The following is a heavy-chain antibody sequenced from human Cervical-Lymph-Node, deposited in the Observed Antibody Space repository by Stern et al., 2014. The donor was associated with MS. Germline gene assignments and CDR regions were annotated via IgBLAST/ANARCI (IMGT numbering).Heavy chain of an antibody. D-gene: IGHD1-26*01. J-gene: IGHJ3*02. CDR1: GYTFTSYY. Sequence: VQLVESGAEVKKPGASVKVSCKASGYTFTSYYMHWVRQAPGQGLEGMGIINPSGGSPSYAQKFQGRVTMTRDTSTSTVYMELSSLRSEDTAVYYCARVGWELLDAFDIWGQGTMVTVSS. CDR2: INPSGGSP. CDR3: ARVGWELLDAFDI. V-gene: IGHV1-46*01.